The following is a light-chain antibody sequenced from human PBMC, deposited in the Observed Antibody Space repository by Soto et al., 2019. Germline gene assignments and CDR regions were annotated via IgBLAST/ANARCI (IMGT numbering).Light chain of an antibody. CDR2: EVS. CDR3: SSFTRSSTVV. V-gene: IGLV2-14*01. CDR1: TSDVGGYKY. Sequence: QSALTQPASVSGSPGQSITISCTGTTSDVGGYKYVSWYQQHPGRAPKLMIYEVSNRPSGVSNRFSASKSGNTASLTISGLQAEDEADYYCSSFTRSSTVVFGGGTKLTV. J-gene: IGLJ2*01.